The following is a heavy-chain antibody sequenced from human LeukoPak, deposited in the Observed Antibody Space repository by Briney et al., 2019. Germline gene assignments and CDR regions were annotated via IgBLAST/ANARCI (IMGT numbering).Heavy chain of an antibody. CDR2: IWYDGSNK. CDR3: ARDPDDYGDYSYFDY. J-gene: IGHJ4*02. V-gene: IGHV3-33*01. Sequence: GGSLRLSCAASGFTFSSYGMHWVRQAPGKGLEWVAVIWYDGSNKYYADSVKGRFTISRDNSKNTLFLQMNSLRAEDTAVYYCARDPDDYGDYSYFDYWGQGTLDTVSS. D-gene: IGHD4-17*01. CDR1: GFTFSSYG.